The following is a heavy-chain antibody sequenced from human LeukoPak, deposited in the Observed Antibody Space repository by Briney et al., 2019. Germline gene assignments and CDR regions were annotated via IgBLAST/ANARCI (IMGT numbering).Heavy chain of an antibody. D-gene: IGHD5-18*01. V-gene: IGHV3-74*01. CDR2: INGDGSAT. J-gene: IGHJ4*02. CDR3: ARGGGYSYDYVDY. CDR1: GFTFSSYW. Sequence: GSLRLSCAASGFTFSSYWMHWVRQAPGKGLVWVSRINGDGSATTYADSVKGRFTISRDNAKNTVYLQMDSLRAEDTAVYYCARGGGYSYDYVDYWGQGTLVTVSS.